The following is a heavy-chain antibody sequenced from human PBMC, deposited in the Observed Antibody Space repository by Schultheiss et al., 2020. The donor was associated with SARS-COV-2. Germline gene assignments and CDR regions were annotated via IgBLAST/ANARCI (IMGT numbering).Heavy chain of an antibody. V-gene: IGHV3-30*03. J-gene: IGHJ4*02. CDR2: ISYDGSNK. CDR3: ARHGPFYDSSGYIDY. Sequence: GGSLRLSCAASGFTFSSYGMHWVRQAPGKGLEWVAVISYDGSNKYYADSVKGRFTISRDNSKNTLYLQMNSLRAEDTAVYYCARHGPFYDSSGYIDYWGQGTLVTVSS. CDR1: GFTFSSYG. D-gene: IGHD3-22*01.